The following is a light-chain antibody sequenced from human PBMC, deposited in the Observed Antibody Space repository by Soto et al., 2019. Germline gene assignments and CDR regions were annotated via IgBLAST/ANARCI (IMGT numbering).Light chain of an antibody. CDR1: QNIKSH. CDR2: TAS. J-gene: IGKJ1*01. V-gene: IGKV1-5*03. CDR3: QQYDLYSA. Sequence: DTQMTQSPSTLSASIGDRVTITCRASQNIKSHLAWYQQKPGKAPKLLIYTASTLQSGVPSRFSGSGSGTEFTLTISSLQPDDFATYYCQQYDLYSAFGQGTKAEIK.